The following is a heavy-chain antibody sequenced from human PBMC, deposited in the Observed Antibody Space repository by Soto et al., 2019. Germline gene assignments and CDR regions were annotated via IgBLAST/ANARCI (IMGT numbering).Heavy chain of an antibody. D-gene: IGHD3-10*01. CDR1: GYTFSNYD. Sequence: QVQLVQSGAELKKPGASVKVSCKASGYTFSNYDMNWVRQATGQGPEWSGWVNPNNGDTGYAQKFQGRVTLTTDISTATAYMELPSLRSEDTAIYYCAKVSRKGSAIDFDYWGQGNLITVSS. CDR2: VNPNNGDT. V-gene: IGHV1-8*01. CDR3: AKVSRKGSAIDFDY. J-gene: IGHJ4*02.